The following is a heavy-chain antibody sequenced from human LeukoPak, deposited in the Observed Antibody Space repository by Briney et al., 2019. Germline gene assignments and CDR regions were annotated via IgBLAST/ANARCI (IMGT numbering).Heavy chain of an antibody. J-gene: IGHJ3*01. V-gene: IGHV1-46*04. Sequence: ASVKVSCKASGYTFTSYYMHWVRQAPGQGLEWMGMINPSGVTTIYAQKLQGRVTMTRDTSTSTVYMELSSLRSDDTAVYYCAREGGNSFSGAFDVWGQGTMATVSS. CDR2: INPSGVTT. CDR1: GYTFTSYY. CDR3: AREGGNSFSGAFDV. D-gene: IGHD4-23*01.